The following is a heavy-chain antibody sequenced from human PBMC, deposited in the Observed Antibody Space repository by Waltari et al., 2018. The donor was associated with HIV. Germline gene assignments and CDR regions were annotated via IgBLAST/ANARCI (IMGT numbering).Heavy chain of an antibody. CDR3: VRDGGWNYDY. D-gene: IGHD6-19*01. J-gene: IGHJ4*02. CDR2: VNRDGTNT. Sequence: EVQLVESGGGLVQPGGSLRLPCAASGFTFSHYGMEWVRQRPGEGLEWVSRVNRDGTNTTYADSVKGRFSVSRDNAKTILYLQMNSLRDDDTAVYYCVRDGGWNYDYWGLGTLVAVSS. V-gene: IGHV3-74*03. CDR1: GFTFSHYG.